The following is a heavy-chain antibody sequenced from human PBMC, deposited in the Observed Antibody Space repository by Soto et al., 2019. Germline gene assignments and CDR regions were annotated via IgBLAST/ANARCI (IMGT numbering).Heavy chain of an antibody. V-gene: IGHV1-69*01. D-gene: IGHD3-3*01. CDR1: GDTFNIYA. Sequence: QVQLEQSGAEVKKPGSSVKVPCKTSGDTFNIYAISWVRQAPGQGLEWMGGIIPVFGTSSYAQKFRDRVTITADESTSTAHMELRSLTSEDTAVYYCARGPYYDFWKGFAHFDYWGQETLVTVSS. J-gene: IGHJ4*02. CDR2: IIPVFGTS. CDR3: ARGPYYDFWKGFAHFDY.